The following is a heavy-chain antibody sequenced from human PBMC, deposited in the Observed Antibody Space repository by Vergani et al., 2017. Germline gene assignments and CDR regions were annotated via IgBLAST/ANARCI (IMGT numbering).Heavy chain of an antibody. J-gene: IGHJ6*03. D-gene: IGHD3-22*01. CDR2: IYYSGST. V-gene: IGHV4-59*01. CDR1: GGSISSYY. Sequence: QVQLQESGPGLVKPSETLSLTCTVSGGSISSYYWSWIRQPPGKGLEWIGYIYYSGSTNYNPSLKSRVTISLDTSKNQFSLKLSSVTAADTAVYYCARSVVITKFYYYDYMDVWGKGTTVTASS. CDR3: ARSVVITKFYYYDYMDV.